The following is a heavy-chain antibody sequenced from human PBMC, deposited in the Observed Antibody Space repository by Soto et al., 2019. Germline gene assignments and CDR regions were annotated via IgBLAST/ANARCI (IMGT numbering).Heavy chain of an antibody. D-gene: IGHD3-22*01. CDR1: GFTFSSYG. CDR3: AKDRALGYYDIRGIGYYGMDV. CDR2: ISYDGSNK. Sequence: QVQLVESGGGVVQPGRSLRLSCAASGFTFSSYGMHWVRQAPGKGLEWVAVISYDGSNKYYADSVKGRFTISRDNSKNTLYLQMNSLRAEDTAVYYCAKDRALGYYDIRGIGYYGMDVWGQGTTVTVSS. J-gene: IGHJ6*02. V-gene: IGHV3-30*18.